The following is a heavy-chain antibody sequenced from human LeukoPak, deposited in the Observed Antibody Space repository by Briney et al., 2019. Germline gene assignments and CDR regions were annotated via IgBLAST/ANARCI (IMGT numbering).Heavy chain of an antibody. CDR1: GYSFTSYW. J-gene: IGHJ4*02. D-gene: IGHD2-21*01. CDR2: IYPDDSDT. CDR3: ARGGIALLDY. Sequence: GESLKISCKGSGYSFTSYWIGWVRQIPGKGLEWMGVIYPDDSDTRYSPSFQGLVTISADKSIDTAYLQWSSLKALDTAMYYCARGGIALLDYWGQGTLVTVSS. V-gene: IGHV5-51*01.